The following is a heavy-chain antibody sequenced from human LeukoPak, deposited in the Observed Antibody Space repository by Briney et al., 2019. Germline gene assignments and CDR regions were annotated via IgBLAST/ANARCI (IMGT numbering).Heavy chain of an antibody. J-gene: IGHJ6*03. CDR1: GFTFSSYA. V-gene: IGHV3-64*01. Sequence: PGGSLRLSCAASGFTFSSYAMHWVRQAPGKGLEYVSAISSNGGSTYYANSVKGRFTISRDNSKNTLYLQMGSLRAEDTAVYYCTSLYYYGSGSYSTDYYYYYMDVWGKGTTVTVSS. D-gene: IGHD3-10*01. CDR2: ISSNGGST. CDR3: TSLYYYGSGSYSTDYYYYYMDV.